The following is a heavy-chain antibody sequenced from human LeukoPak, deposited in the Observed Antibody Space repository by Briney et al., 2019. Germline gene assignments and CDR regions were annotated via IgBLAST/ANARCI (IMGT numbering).Heavy chain of an antibody. Sequence: ASVKVSCKASGYTFTGYYMHWVRQAPGQGLEWVGWINPNSGGTNYAQKFQGRVTMTRDTSISTAYMELSRLRSDDTAVYYCARDLASGSPYNAFDIWSQGTMVTVSS. V-gene: IGHV1-2*02. CDR2: INPNSGGT. CDR1: GYTFTGYY. D-gene: IGHD3-22*01. J-gene: IGHJ3*02. CDR3: ARDLASGSPYNAFDI.